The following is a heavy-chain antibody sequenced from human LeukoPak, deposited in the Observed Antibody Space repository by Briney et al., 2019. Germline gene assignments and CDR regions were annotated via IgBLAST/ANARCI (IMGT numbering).Heavy chain of an antibody. D-gene: IGHD4-17*01. CDR2: INPCGGPT. Sequence: SVRVSCKAFGYSFISNYIHCVRQAPGPGLELVGIINPCGGPTNYARKFQARVTFTSDTSTTTVYMELSGLTSEDTAVYYCARGAAPRSYDFGDYFDYWGQGTLVTVSS. CDR1: GYSFISNY. V-gene: IGHV1-46*01. J-gene: IGHJ4*02. CDR3: ARGAAPRSYDFGDYFDY.